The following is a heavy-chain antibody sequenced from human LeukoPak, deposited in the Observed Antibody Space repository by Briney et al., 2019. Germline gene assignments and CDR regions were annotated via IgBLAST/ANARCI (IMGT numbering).Heavy chain of an antibody. V-gene: IGHV4-34*01. Sequence: SETLSLTCAVYGGSFSGYYWSWIRQPPGKGLEWIGEINHSGSANYNPSLKSRVTISVDTSKNQFSLKLSSVIAADTAVYYCARRTSGYRAFDIWGQGTMVTVSS. J-gene: IGHJ3*02. D-gene: IGHD2-15*01. CDR2: INHSGSA. CDR3: ARRTSGYRAFDI. CDR1: GGSFSGYY.